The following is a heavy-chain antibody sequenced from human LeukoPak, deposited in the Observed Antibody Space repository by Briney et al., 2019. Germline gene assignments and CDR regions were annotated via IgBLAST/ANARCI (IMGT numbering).Heavy chain of an antibody. D-gene: IGHD5-18*01. CDR3: ARQPANTAAFDV. Sequence: TASDTLSLTCSVSGGSINAFYWSWIRQPPGKGLEWIAYVRDNGENNYNPSLKSRVAISLDTANNQISLRLNFVTAADTAIYYCARQPANTAAFDVWGQGTMVSASS. CDR2: VRDNGEN. CDR1: GGSINAFY. J-gene: IGHJ3*01. V-gene: IGHV4-59*08.